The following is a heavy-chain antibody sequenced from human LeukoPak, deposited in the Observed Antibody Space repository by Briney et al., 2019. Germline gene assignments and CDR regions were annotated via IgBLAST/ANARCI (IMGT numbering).Heavy chain of an antibody. V-gene: IGHV3-49*04. CDR3: ARGPIQLWIHNAMDV. D-gene: IGHD5-18*01. J-gene: IGHJ6*02. CDR2: IRSKAYRGTT. CDR1: GFTFGDHA. Sequence: PGRSLRLSCTGSGFTFGDHAMSWGRQAPGKGLEWVGFIRSKAYRGTTEYAASVKGRFTISRDDSASIAYLQMNSLRTEDTAVYYCARGPIQLWIHNAMDVWGQGTTVTVSS.